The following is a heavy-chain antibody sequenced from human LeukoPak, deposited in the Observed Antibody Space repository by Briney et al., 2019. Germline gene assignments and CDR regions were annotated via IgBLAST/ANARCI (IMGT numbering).Heavy chain of an antibody. D-gene: IGHD5-18*01. CDR2: INPNSGGT. J-gene: IGHJ4*02. V-gene: IGHV1-2*02. CDR1: GYTFTGYY. Sequence: GASVKVSCKASGYTFTGYYMHWVRQAPGQGLEWMGWINPNSGGTNYAQKFQGRVTMTRDTSISTAYMELSRLRSDDTAVYYCARIPGYSYGYVIAYFDYWGQGTLVTVSS. CDR3: ARIPGYSYGYVIAYFDY.